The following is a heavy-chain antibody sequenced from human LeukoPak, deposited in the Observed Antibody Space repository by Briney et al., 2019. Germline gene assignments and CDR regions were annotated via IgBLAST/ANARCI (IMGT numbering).Heavy chain of an antibody. V-gene: IGHV1-2*02. CDR1: GYTFTSYD. D-gene: IGHD2-2*01. CDR2: MNPNSGGT. J-gene: IGHJ3*02. CDR3: ASSSTSWWGAFDI. Sequence: ASVKVSCKASGYTFTSYDINWVRQATGQGLEWMGWMNPNSGGTNYAQKFQGRVTMTRDTSISTAYMELSRLRSDDTAVYYCASSSTSWWGAFDIWGQGQWSPSLQ.